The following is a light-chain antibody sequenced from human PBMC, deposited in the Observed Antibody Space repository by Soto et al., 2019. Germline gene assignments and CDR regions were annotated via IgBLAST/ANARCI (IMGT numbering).Light chain of an antibody. J-gene: IGKJ2*01. V-gene: IGKV3-11*01. Sequence: IVLTQSPATLSLSPGERATLSCRASQSVSSYLAWYQQKTSQGPRLLIFATTTRATGIPARFSGSGSGTDFTLTISSLEPEDFAVYYCQQRTHWPPYTFGQGTRLEIK. CDR3: QQRTHWPPYT. CDR1: QSVSSY. CDR2: ATT.